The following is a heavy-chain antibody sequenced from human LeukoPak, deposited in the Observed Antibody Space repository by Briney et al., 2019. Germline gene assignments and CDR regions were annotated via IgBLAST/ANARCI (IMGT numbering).Heavy chain of an antibody. CDR3: ARSPLYYDFWSGLGRFDP. Sequence: RPSETLSLTCTVSGDSISNTNFYWGWIRQPPGKGLEWIGSISYSGSSYYNPSLKSRVTISVDTSKNQFSLELTSATAADTAVYYCARSPLYYDFWSGLGRFDPWGQGTLVTVSS. D-gene: IGHD3-3*01. V-gene: IGHV4-39*01. CDR1: GDSISNTNFY. CDR2: ISYSGSS. J-gene: IGHJ5*02.